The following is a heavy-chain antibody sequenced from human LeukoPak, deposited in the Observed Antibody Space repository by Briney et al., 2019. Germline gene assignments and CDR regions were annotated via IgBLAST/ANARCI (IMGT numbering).Heavy chain of an antibody. CDR2: INPNSGGT. Sequence: ASVKVSCKASGYTFTGYYMHWVRQAPGQGLEWMGWINPNSGGTNYAQKFQGRVTMTRDTSISTAYMELSRLRSDDTAGYYCARDPASVTDSSGYYLGFNWGQGTLVTVSS. J-gene: IGHJ4*02. D-gene: IGHD3-22*01. V-gene: IGHV1-2*02. CDR3: ARDPASVTDSSGYYLGFN. CDR1: GYTFTGYY.